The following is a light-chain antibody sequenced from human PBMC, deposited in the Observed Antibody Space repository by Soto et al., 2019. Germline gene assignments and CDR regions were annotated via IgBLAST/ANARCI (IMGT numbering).Light chain of an antibody. CDR3: QQYGSSPGT. J-gene: IGKJ3*01. V-gene: IGKV3-20*01. Sequence: EIVLTQSPVTLSWSPGERATLSCRASQSVSSSYLAWYQQKPGQAPRLLIYGASSRATGIPDRFSGSGSGTDFTLTISRLEPEDFAVYYCQQYGSSPGTFGPGTKVDIK. CDR1: QSVSSSY. CDR2: GAS.